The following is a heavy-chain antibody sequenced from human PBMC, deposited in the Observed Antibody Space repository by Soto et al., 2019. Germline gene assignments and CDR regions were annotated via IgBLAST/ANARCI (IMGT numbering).Heavy chain of an antibody. CDR1: GGSISSGGYY. CDR2: IYYSGST. V-gene: IGHV4-31*03. CDR3: ARWKRWLQFGYYFDY. J-gene: IGHJ4*02. D-gene: IGHD5-12*01. Sequence: SETLSLTCTVSGGSISSGGYYWSWIRQHPGKGLEWIGYIYYSGSTYYNTSLKSRVTISVDTSKNQFSLKLRSVTAADTAVYYCARWKRWLQFGYYFDYWGQGTLVTVSS.